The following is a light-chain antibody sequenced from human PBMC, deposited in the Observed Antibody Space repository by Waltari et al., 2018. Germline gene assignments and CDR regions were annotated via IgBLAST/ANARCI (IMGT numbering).Light chain of an antibody. CDR2: WAS. Sequence: IVMTQSPDSLTVSLGERATINCKSSESVLYNSNNKNYLAWYQQKPGQPPKRLIYWASTRESGVPDRFSGSGSGTDFTLTISSLQAEDVAVYYCQQYYSTPQTFGQGTKVEIK. CDR1: ESVLYNSNNKNY. CDR3: QQYYSTPQT. J-gene: IGKJ1*01. V-gene: IGKV4-1*01.